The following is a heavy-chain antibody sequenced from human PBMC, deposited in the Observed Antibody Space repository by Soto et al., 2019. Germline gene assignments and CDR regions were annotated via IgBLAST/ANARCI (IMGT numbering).Heavy chain of an antibody. CDR3: EGVYCSSTSCCPY. D-gene: IGHD2-2*01. J-gene: IGHJ4*02. V-gene: IGHV3-64D*06. Sequence: GGSLRLSCSASGFTFSSYAMHWVRQAPGKGLKYVSAISGNVGSTYYADSVKGRFTISSDNSKITLYLQMSSLRAEDTAVYYCEGVYCSSTSCCPYWGQGTLVTVSS. CDR2: ISGNVGST. CDR1: GFTFSSYA.